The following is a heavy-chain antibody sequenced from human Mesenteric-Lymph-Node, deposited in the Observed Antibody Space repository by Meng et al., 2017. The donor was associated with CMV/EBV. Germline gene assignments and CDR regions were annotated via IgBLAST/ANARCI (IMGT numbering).Heavy chain of an antibody. CDR1: GFTFSSYE. V-gene: IGHV3-48*03. J-gene: IGHJ6*02. CDR3: ARDRVRAGGSGSTPYYYYYYGMDV. Sequence: GESLKISCAASGFTFSSYEMNWVRQAPGKGLEWVSYISSSGSTIYYADSVKGRFTISRDNAKNSLYLQMNSLRAEDTAVYYCARDRVRAGGSGSTPYYYYYYGMDVWGQGTTVTVSS. CDR2: ISSSGSTI. D-gene: IGHD3-10*01.